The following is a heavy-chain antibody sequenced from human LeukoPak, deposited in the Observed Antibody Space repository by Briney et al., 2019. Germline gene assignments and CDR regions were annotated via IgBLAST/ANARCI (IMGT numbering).Heavy chain of an antibody. CDR2: ISYDGNEK. CDR3: ARLASGPPDY. Sequence: GRSLRLSCAASGFTFSSYAMHWVRQALGKGLEWVAVISYDGNEKYYADSVKGRFTISRANSKTTLYLQMNSLRVEDTALYYCARLASGPPDYWGQGTLVTVSS. CDR1: GFTFSSYA. D-gene: IGHD6-25*01. V-gene: IGHV3-30-3*01. J-gene: IGHJ4*02.